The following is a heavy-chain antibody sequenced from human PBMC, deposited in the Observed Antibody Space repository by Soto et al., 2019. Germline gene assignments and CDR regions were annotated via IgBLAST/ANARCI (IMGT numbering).Heavy chain of an antibody. CDR3: ARDQSVAAAGSWFDP. J-gene: IGHJ5*02. V-gene: IGHV3-7*01. D-gene: IGHD6-13*01. Sequence: EVQLVESGGGLVQPGGSLRLSCAASGFTFSSYWMSWVRQAPGKGLEWVANIKQDGSEKYYVDSVKGRSTISRDNAKNSLYLQMNSLRAEDTAVYYCARDQSVAAAGSWFDPWGQGTLVTVSS. CDR2: IKQDGSEK. CDR1: GFTFSSYW.